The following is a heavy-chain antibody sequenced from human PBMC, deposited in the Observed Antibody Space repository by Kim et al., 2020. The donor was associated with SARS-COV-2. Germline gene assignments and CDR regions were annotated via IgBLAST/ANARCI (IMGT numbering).Heavy chain of an antibody. CDR1: GGSFSGYY. Sequence: SETLSLTCAVYGGSFSGYYWSWIRQPPGKGLEWIGEINHSGSTNYNPSLKSRVTISVDTSKNQFSLKLSSVTAADTAVYYCAGGAPGIAAAGSFDYWGQGTLVTVSS. CDR2: INHSGST. D-gene: IGHD6-13*01. V-gene: IGHV4-34*01. J-gene: IGHJ4*02. CDR3: AGGAPGIAAAGSFDY.